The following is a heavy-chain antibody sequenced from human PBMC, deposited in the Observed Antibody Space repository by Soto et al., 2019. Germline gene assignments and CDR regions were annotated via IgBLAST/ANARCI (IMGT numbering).Heavy chain of an antibody. V-gene: IGHV3-7*01. D-gene: IGHD1-26*01. CDR3: AIPIGSSYDYYYCLMDL. CDR2: IKQDGSEK. J-gene: IGHJ6*02. Sequence: PGGSLRLSCAASGFTFSGYWMSWVRQAPGKGLEWVANIKQDGSEKYYVDSVKGRFTISRDNAKNSLYLQMNSLRAEDTAVYYCAIPIGSSYDYYYCLMDLWGQGTTVTVSS. CDR1: GFTFSGYW.